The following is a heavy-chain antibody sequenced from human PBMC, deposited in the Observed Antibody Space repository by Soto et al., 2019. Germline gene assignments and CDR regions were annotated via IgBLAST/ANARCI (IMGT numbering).Heavy chain of an antibody. CDR3: ARIKSSSWPYYYYGMDV. J-gene: IGHJ6*02. V-gene: IGHV3-74*01. D-gene: IGHD6-13*01. CDR2: INGDGSST. CDR1: GFTFSSYW. Sequence: EVQLVESGGGLVQPGGSLRLSCAASGFTFSSYWMHWVRQAPGKGLVWVSRINGDGSSTSYADSVKGRFTISRDNAKNTLYLQMNSLRAEDTAVYYCARIKSSSWPYYYYGMDVWGQGTTVTVSS.